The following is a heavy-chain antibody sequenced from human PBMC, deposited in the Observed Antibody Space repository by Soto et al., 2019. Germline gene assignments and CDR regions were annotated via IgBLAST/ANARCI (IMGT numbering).Heavy chain of an antibody. D-gene: IGHD3-16*02. Sequence: ASVKVSCKASGGTSSSYAISWVRQAPGQGLEWMGGIIPIFGTANYAQKFQGRVTITADESTSTAYMELSSLRSEDTAVYYCASARHYDYVWGSYRFFDYWGQGTLVTVSS. CDR2: IIPIFGTA. CDR3: ASARHYDYVWGSYRFFDY. J-gene: IGHJ4*02. V-gene: IGHV1-69*13. CDR1: GGTSSSYA.